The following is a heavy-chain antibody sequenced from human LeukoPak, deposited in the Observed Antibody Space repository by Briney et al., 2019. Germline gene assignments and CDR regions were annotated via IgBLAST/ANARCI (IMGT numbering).Heavy chain of an antibody. D-gene: IGHD3-9*01. V-gene: IGHV4-59*08. CDR2: IYYSGST. Sequence: PSETLSLTCTVSGGSISSYYWSWIRQPPGKGLEWIGYIYYSGSTNYNPSLKSRVTISVDTSKNQFSLKLSSVTAADTAVYYCAGQPRYFAEPGLLREVFNIGAQGTMVPVSS. CDR1: GGSISSYY. J-gene: IGHJ3*02. CDR3: AGQPRYFAEPGLLREVFNI.